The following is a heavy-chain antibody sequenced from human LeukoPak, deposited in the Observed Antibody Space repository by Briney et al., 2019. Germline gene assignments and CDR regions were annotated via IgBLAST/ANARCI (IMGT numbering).Heavy chain of an antibody. V-gene: IGHV3-30*18. CDR2: ISYDGSNK. CDR1: GFTFSSYG. D-gene: IGHD6-13*01. Sequence: GRSLRLSCAASGFTFSSYGMHWVRQAPGKGLEWVAVISYDGSNKYYADSVKGRFTISRDNSKNTLYLQMNSLRAEDTAVYYCAKGSSWYAAPSYFDYWGQGTLVTVSS. CDR3: AKGSSWYAAPSYFDY. J-gene: IGHJ4*02.